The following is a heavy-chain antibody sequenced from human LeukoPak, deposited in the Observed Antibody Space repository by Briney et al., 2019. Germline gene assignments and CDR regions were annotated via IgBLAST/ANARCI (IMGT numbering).Heavy chain of an antibody. CDR1: GGSFSGYY. J-gene: IGHJ5*02. D-gene: IGHD2-15*01. CDR3: ARGRLGCSGGNCYRNWFDP. CDR2: INHSGST. V-gene: IGHV4-34*01. Sequence: SETLSLTCVVYGGSFSGYYWSWIRQPPGKGLEWIGEINHSGSTNYNPSLKSRVTISVDTSKSQFSLKLSSVTAADTAVYYCARGRLGCSGGNCYRNWFDPWGQGTLVTVSS.